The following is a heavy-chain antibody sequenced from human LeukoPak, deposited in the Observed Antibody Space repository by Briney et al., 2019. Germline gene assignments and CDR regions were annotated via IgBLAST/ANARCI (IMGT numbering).Heavy chain of an antibody. V-gene: IGHV4-31*03. CDR3: ARDKRYYGSGSTNYYYYYGMDV. CDR2: IYYSGST. J-gene: IGHJ6*02. Sequence: PSQTLSLTCTVSGGSSSSGGYYWSWIRQHPGKGLEWIGYIYYSGSTYYNPSLKSRVTISVDTSKNQFSLKLSSVTAADTAVYYCARDKRYYGSGSTNYYYYYGMDVWGRGTTVTVSS. CDR1: GGSSSSGGYY. D-gene: IGHD3-10*01.